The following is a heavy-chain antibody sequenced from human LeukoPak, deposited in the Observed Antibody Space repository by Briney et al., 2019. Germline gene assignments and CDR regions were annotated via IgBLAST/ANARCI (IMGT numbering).Heavy chain of an antibody. CDR3: ARTEVYYDILTGYYRDNWFDP. J-gene: IGHJ5*02. D-gene: IGHD3-9*01. V-gene: IGHV4-39*01. CDR1: GGSFSGYY. CDR2: IYYSGST. Sequence: SETLSLTCAVYGGSFSGYYWGWIPQPPGKGLEWIGSIYYSGSTYYNPSLKSRVTISVDTSKNHFSLKLSSVTAADTAVYYCARTEVYYDILTGYYRDNWFDPWGQGTLVTVSS.